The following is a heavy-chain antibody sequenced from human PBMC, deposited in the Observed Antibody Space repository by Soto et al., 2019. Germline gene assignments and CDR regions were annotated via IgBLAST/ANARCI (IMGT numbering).Heavy chain of an antibody. V-gene: IGHV3-30*03. CDR3: ARSHGGYWLPDY. J-gene: IGHJ4*02. Sequence: GGSLRLSCAASGFTFSSYGMHWVRQAPGQGLECVAVISYDGSSKYYADSVKGRFTISRDNSKNTLYLQMNSLRAEDTAVFYCARSHGGYWLPDYWGQGTLVTVSS. D-gene: IGHD2-8*02. CDR1: GFTFSSYG. CDR2: ISYDGSSK.